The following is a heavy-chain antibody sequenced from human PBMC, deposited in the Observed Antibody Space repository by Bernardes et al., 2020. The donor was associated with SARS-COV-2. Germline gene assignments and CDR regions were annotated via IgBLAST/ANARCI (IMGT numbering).Heavy chain of an antibody. V-gene: IGHV3-33*01. Sequence: GGSLRLSCAASGFTFSSYGMHWVRQAPGKGLEWVAVIWYDGSNKYYADSVKGRFTISRDNSKNTLYLQMSSLRAEDTAVYYCATGGDFWSGYWGMDVWGQGTTVTVSS. CDR2: IWYDGSNK. D-gene: IGHD3-3*01. J-gene: IGHJ6*02. CDR1: GFTFSSYG. CDR3: ATGGDFWSGYWGMDV.